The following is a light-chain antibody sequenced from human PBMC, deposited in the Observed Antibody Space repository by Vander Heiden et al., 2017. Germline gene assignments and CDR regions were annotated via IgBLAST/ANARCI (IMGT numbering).Light chain of an antibody. CDR3: QSYDSSLSAYV. V-gene: IGLV1-40*01. J-gene: IGLJ1*01. CDR2: GNS. CDR1: SSNIGAGFD. Sequence: QSVLTHPPSVSGAPGQRVTISSTGSSSNIGAGFDVRWYQQLPGTTPNLLIFGNSNRPSGVPDRFSGAKSGTSASLAITWLQAEDEGDYYCQSYDSSLSAYVFGTGTKVTVL.